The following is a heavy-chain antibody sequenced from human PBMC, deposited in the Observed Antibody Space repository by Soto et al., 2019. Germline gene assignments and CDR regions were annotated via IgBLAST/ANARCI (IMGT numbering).Heavy chain of an antibody. D-gene: IGHD6-6*01. CDR2: IYYSGNT. J-gene: IGHJ4*02. CDR1: GGSLSSGNYY. CDR3: ASYGQLVQRFDY. V-gene: IGHV4-31*03. Sequence: PSETLSLTCTVSGGSLSSGNYYWSWIRQHPGKGLEWIGYIYYSGNTYYNPSLKSRVTISVDTSKNQFSLKLNSVTAADTAVYFCASYGQLVQRFDYWGQGTLVTVSS.